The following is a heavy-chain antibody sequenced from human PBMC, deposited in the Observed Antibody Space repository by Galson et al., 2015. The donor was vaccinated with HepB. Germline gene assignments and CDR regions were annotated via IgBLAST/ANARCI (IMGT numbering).Heavy chain of an antibody. J-gene: IGHJ4*02. D-gene: IGHD6-13*01. V-gene: IGHV7-4-1*01. CDR2: INTNTGNP. Sequence: SVKVSCKASGYTFTSYAMNWVRQAPGQGLEWMGWINTNTGNPTYAQGFTGRFVSSLDTSVSTAYLQIGSLKAEDTAVYYCARAHSSSWYVADYWGQGTLVTVSS. CDR1: GYTFTSYA. CDR3: ARAHSSSWYVADY.